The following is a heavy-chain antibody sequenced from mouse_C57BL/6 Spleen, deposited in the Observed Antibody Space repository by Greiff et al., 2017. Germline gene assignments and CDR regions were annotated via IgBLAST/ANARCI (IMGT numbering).Heavy chain of an antibody. CDR2: IYPGDGDT. J-gene: IGHJ2*01. Sequence: QVQLQQSGAELVKPGASVKISCKASGYAFSSYWMNWVKQRPGTGLEWIGQIYPGDGDTNYNGKFKGKATLTADKSSSTAYMQLSSLTSEDSAVYFCARWRGITTVVADFDYWGQGTTLTVSS. D-gene: IGHD1-1*01. CDR3: ARWRGITTVVADFDY. V-gene: IGHV1-80*01. CDR1: GYAFSSYW.